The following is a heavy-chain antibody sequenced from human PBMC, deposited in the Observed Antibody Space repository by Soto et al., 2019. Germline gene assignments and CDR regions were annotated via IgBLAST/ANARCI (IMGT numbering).Heavy chain of an antibody. V-gene: IGHV3-30-3*01. CDR2: ISYDGNTK. D-gene: IGHD3-9*01. CDR1: GFIFSTYA. CDR3: ARPGSGYDVLTGRYFYYYHTVDV. J-gene: IGHJ6*02. Sequence: PGGSLRLSCATSGFIFSTYAMHWVRQPPGKGLEWVAVISYDGNTKDYADSVKGRFSISRDNSKNTVYLQMSSLRTEDTAVYYCARPGSGYDVLTGRYFYYYHTVDVWRQGTTVTVSS.